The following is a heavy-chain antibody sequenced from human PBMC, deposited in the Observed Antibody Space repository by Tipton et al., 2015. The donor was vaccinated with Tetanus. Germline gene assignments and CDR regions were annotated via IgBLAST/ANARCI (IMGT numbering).Heavy chain of an antibody. CDR3: VSGSALGN. CDR2: ISSTSRSI. Sequence: SLRLSCGVSGFTFRTTKMNWVRQAPGRGLEWVSSISSTSRSIYYADSLEGRFTISRDNAKNSLSLQMNSLRTDDTAVYYCVSGSALGNWGQGTLVTVSS. D-gene: IGHD6-25*01. CDR1: GFTFRTTK. J-gene: IGHJ4*02. V-gene: IGHV3-21*01.